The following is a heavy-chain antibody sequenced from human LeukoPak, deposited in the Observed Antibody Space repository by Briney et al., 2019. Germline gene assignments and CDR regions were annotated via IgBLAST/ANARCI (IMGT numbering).Heavy chain of an antibody. V-gene: IGHV4-61*01. CDR3: ARGGYGGSD. Sequence: PSQTLSLTCTVSGGSISSGSYYWSWIRQPPGKGLEWIGYIYYSGSTNYNPSLKSRVTISVDTSKNQFSLKLSSVTAADTAVCYCARGGYGGSDWGQGTLVTVSS. D-gene: IGHD4-23*01. CDR2: IYYSGST. J-gene: IGHJ4*02. CDR1: GGSISSGSYY.